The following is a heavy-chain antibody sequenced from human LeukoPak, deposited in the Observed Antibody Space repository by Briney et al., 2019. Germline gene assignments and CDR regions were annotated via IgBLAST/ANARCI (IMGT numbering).Heavy chain of an antibody. V-gene: IGHV3-48*01. CDR2: INGGGSPI. CDR1: GFTFSRDS. Sequence: GGSLRLSCAASGFTFSRDSMNWVRQAPGKGLEWVSYINGGGSPIFYADSVRGRFTISRDNAKNSLHLQMNSLRAEDTAVYYCVRDNPRCCGVIPANIDYYWGQGTLVTVSS. D-gene: IGHD2-21*01. CDR3: VRDNPRCCGVIPANIDYY. J-gene: IGHJ4*02.